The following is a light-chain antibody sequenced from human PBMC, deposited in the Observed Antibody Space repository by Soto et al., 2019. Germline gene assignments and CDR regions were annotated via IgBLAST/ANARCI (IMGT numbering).Light chain of an antibody. J-gene: IGKJ5*01. Sequence: ETVLTQSPGTLSLSPGERATLSCRASQGVANQLAWYQQKPGQTPRLLIFDASKRATGVPARFSGSQSGTDFTLIIISLEPEDFALYYCQQRANWPPGFGQGTRLEIK. V-gene: IGKV3-11*01. CDR2: DAS. CDR1: QGVANQ. CDR3: QQRANWPPG.